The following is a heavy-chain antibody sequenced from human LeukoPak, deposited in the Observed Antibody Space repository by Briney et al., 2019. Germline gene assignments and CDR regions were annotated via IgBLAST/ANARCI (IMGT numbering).Heavy chain of an antibody. CDR3: ARELTGYFYFDY. Sequence: PSETLSLTCAVYGGSFSGYYWSWIHQPPGKGLEWIGEINHSGSTNYNPSLKSRVTISVDTPKNHFSLNLSSVTAADTAVYYCARELTGYFYFDYWGQGTLVTVSS. D-gene: IGHD3-9*01. V-gene: IGHV4-34*01. CDR1: GGSFSGYY. CDR2: INHSGST. J-gene: IGHJ4*02.